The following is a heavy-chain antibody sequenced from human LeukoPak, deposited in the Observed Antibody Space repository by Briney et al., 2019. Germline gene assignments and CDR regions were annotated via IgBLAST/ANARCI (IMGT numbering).Heavy chain of an antibody. Sequence: GGSLRLSCAASGFTFRTYTMNWVRQAPGKGLEWVSAISGSGGSTYYADSVKGRFTISRDNSKNTLYLQMNSLRAEDTAVYYCAKAGVYGSGSYPAPYYYGMDVWGQGTTVTVSS. CDR1: GFTFRTYT. J-gene: IGHJ6*02. CDR2: ISGSGGST. V-gene: IGHV3-23*01. CDR3: AKAGVYGSGSYPAPYYYGMDV. D-gene: IGHD3-10*01.